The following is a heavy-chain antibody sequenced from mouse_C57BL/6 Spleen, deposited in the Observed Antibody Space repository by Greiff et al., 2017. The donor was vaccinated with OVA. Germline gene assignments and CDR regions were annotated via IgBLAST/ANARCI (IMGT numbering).Heavy chain of an antibody. D-gene: IGHD2-5*01. CDR2: ISPGNGDT. CDR3: ARWSNSPYAMDY. J-gene: IGHJ4*01. V-gene: IGHV1-12*01. CDR1: GYTFTSYN. Sequence: QVQLQQSGAELVRPGASVKMSCKASGYTFTSYNMHWVKQTPRQGLEWIGAISPGNGDTSYNQQFKGKATLTVDKSACTAYMQLSSLTSEDSAVYFCARWSNSPYAMDYWGQGTSVTVSS.